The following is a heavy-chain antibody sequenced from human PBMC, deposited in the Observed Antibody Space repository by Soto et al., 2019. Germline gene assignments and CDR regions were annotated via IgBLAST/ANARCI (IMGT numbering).Heavy chain of an antibody. J-gene: IGHJ4*02. CDR3: AKDHRYTSGSRDY. CDR1: GFTFRSYA. V-gene: IGHV3-23*01. D-gene: IGHD6-19*01. CDR2: ISGSGGDT. Sequence: GGSLRLSCAASGFTFRSYAMSWARQAPGKGLEWVSTISGSGGDTYYADSVKGRFSISRDNSKNTLFVHMNSLRVEDTAVYYCAKDHRYTSGSRDYWGQGTLVTVSS.